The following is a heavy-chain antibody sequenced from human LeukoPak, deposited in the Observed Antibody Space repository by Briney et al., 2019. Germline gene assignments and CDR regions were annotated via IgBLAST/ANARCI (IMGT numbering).Heavy chain of an antibody. V-gene: IGHV4-59*01. D-gene: IGHD1-26*01. CDR2: IYYSGST. Sequence: SETLSLTCTVSGGSISSYYWSWIRQPPGKGLEWIGYIYYSGSTNYNPSLKSRVTISVDTSKNQFSLKLSSVTASDTAVYYCARDTHYPTRFDPWGQGILVTVSS. CDR1: GGSISSYY. CDR3: ARDTHYPTRFDP. J-gene: IGHJ5*02.